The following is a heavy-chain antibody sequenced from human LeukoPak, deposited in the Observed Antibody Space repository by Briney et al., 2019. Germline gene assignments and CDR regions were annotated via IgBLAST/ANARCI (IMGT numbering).Heavy chain of an antibody. V-gene: IGHV1-69*05. CDR2: IIPIFGTA. D-gene: IGHD2/OR15-2a*01. CDR1: GCTFSSYA. Sequence: GASVKVSCKASGCTFSSYAISWVRQAPGQGPEWMGGIIPIFGTANYAQKLQGRVRINNEESTSPAYMELTRLMSEDTAVYYCPVKELRGVNWFEPWGQGDLVTVSS. CDR3: PVKELRGVNWFEP. J-gene: IGHJ5*02.